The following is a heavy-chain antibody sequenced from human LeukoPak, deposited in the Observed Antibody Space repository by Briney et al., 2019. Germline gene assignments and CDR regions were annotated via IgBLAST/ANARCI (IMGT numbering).Heavy chain of an antibody. D-gene: IGHD2/OR15-2a*01. J-gene: IGHJ3*02. Sequence: ETLSLTCTVSGGSISSYYWSWVRQAPGKGLEWVSAISGSGGSTYYADSVKGRFTISRDNSKNTLYLQMNSLRAEDTAVYYCAKDLGFRRPFDIWGQGTVVTVST. CDR2: ISGSGGST. V-gene: IGHV3-23*01. CDR1: GGSISSYY. CDR3: AKDLGFRRPFDI.